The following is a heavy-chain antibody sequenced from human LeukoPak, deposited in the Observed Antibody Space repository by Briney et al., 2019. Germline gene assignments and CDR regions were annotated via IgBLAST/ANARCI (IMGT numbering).Heavy chain of an antibody. CDR2: ISGSGGST. J-gene: IGHJ4*02. D-gene: IGHD3-22*01. Sequence: PGGSLRLSCAASGFTFSSYAMSWVRQAPGKGLEWVSAISGSGGSTYYADSVKGRFTTSRDNSKNTLYLQMNSLRAEDTAVYYCAKDRVVVVLAYYFDYWGQGTLVTVSS. CDR1: GFTFSSYA. CDR3: AKDRVVVVLAYYFDY. V-gene: IGHV3-23*01.